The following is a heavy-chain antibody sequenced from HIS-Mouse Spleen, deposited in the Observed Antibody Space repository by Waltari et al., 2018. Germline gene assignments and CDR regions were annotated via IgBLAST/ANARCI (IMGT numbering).Heavy chain of an antibody. D-gene: IGHD6-19*01. CDR1: GFSLSTSGMC. Sequence: QVTLRESGPALVKPTQTLTLTCTFSGFSLSTSGMCVSWIRQPPGKALEWLARIDWDDDKYYSTSLKTRRTISKDTSKNQVVLTMTNMAPVDTATYYCARIAEGYSSGWYAFDYWGQGTLVTVSS. CDR3: ARIAEGYSSGWYAFDY. J-gene: IGHJ4*02. V-gene: IGHV2-70*15. CDR2: IDWDDDK.